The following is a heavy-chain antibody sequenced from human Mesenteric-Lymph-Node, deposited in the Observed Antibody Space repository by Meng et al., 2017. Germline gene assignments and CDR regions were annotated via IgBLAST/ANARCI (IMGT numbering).Heavy chain of an antibody. CDR3: AKDAGGYYPDALDI. CDR2: ISGSGGST. CDR1: GFTFSSYA. Sequence: GESLKISCVASGFTFSSYAMSWVRQAPGKGLEWVSAISGSGGSTYYADSVKGRFTISRDNSKNTLYLQMNSLRAEDTAVYYCAKDAGGYYPDALDIWGQGTMVTVSS. V-gene: IGHV3-23*01. J-gene: IGHJ3*02. D-gene: IGHD3-22*01.